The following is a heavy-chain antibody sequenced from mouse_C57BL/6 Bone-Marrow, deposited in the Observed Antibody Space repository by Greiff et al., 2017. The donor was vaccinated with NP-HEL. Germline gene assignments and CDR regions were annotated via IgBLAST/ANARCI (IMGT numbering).Heavy chain of an antibody. CDR3: ASLYGYDGAWFAY. J-gene: IGHJ3*01. CDR1: GYTFTSYW. Sequence: VQLQQPGAELVRPGTSVKLSCKASGYTFTSYWMHWVKQRPGQGLEWIGVIDPSDSYTNYNQKFKGKATLTVDTSSSTAYMQLSSLTSEDSAVYYCASLYGYDGAWFAYWGQGTLVTDSA. V-gene: IGHV1-59*01. CDR2: IDPSDSYT. D-gene: IGHD2-2*01.